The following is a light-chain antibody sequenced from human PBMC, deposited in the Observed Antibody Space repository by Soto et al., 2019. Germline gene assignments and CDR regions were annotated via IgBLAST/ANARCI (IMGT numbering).Light chain of an antibody. V-gene: IGLV2-14*01. CDR3: NSYTSSTTWV. Sequence: QSALTQPASVSGSPGQSITISCTGTSSDVGRYNYVSWYQQHPGKAPKLMIYEVRNRPSGVSSRFSGSKSGNTASLTISGLQAEDEAEYYCNSYTSSTTWVFGGGTKRTVL. CDR2: EVR. CDR1: SSDVGRYNY. J-gene: IGLJ3*02.